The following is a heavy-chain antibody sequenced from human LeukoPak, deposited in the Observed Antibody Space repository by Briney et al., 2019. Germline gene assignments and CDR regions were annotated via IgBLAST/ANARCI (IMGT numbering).Heavy chain of an antibody. CDR2: ISSSGSTI. D-gene: IGHD2-15*01. J-gene: IGHJ4*02. CDR3: ARSTVAATADFDY. V-gene: IGHV3-48*04. Sequence: PGGSLRLSCAASGFTFSIYSMNWVRQAPGKGLEWVSYISSSGSTIYYADSVKGRFTISRDNAKNSLYLQMNSLRAEDTAVYYCARSTVAATADFDYWGQGTLVTVSS. CDR1: GFTFSIYS.